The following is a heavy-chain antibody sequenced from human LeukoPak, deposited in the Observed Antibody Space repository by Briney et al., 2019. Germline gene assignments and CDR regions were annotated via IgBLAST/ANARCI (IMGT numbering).Heavy chain of an antibody. Sequence: GRSLRLSCAASGFTFDDYAMHWVRQAPGKGLEWVSGISWNSGSIGYADSVKGRFTIPRDNAKNSLYLQMNSLRAEDTALYYCAKDEDDYGDYGAFDIWGQGTMVTVSS. CDR1: GFTFDDYA. CDR3: AKDEDDYGDYGAFDI. J-gene: IGHJ3*02. V-gene: IGHV3-9*01. D-gene: IGHD4-17*01. CDR2: ISWNSGSI.